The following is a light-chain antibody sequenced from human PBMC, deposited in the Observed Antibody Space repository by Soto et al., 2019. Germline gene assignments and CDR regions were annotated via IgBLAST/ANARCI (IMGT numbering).Light chain of an antibody. V-gene: IGKV3-20*01. CDR3: QQYASSPMYT. CDR1: QSVSSSY. CDR2: GAS. Sequence: EIVLPQSPGTLSLSAGERSTLSCMAIQSVSSSYLAWYQQKPGQAPRLLIYGASSRATGIPDRFSGSGSGTDFTLTISRLEPEDFAVHYCQQYASSPMYTLAQGTKVDTK. J-gene: IGKJ2*01.